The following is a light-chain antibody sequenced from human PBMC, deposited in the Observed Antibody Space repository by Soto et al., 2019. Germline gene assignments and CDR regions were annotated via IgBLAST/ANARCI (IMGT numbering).Light chain of an antibody. CDR3: QQRSNWYPIT. J-gene: IGKJ5*01. CDR1: QSVSSSY. V-gene: IGKV3D-20*02. Sequence: EIVLTQSPGTLSLSPGERSTLSCMAIQSVSSSYLAWYQQKPGQAPRLLIYGASSRATGIPDRFSGSGSGTDFTLTISSLEHEDFAVYYCQQRSNWYPITFGQGTRLEIK. CDR2: GAS.